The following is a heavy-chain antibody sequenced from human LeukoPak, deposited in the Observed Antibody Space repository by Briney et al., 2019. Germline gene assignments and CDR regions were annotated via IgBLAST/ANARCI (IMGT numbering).Heavy chain of an antibody. CDR2: INTDGSST. Sequence: GGSLRLSCAASGFTFSSYWMHWVRQAPGKGLVWVSRINTDGSSTSYADSVKGRFTISRDNSRNTLYLQMSSLRAEDTAVYYCAQNDLGYYFHYGGQGTLVTVSS. CDR1: GFTFSSYW. D-gene: IGHD1-1*01. J-gene: IGHJ4*02. V-gene: IGHV3-74*01. CDR3: AQNDLGYYFHY.